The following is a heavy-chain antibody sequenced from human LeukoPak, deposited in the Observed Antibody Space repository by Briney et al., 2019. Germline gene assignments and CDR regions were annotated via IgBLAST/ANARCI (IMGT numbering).Heavy chain of an antibody. CDR3: AKDLSIVATILGY. CDR1: GFTFSSYW. J-gene: IGHJ4*02. D-gene: IGHD5-12*01. V-gene: IGHV3-30*02. CDR2: IRYDGSNK. Sequence: GGSLRLSCAASGFTFSSYWMSWVRQAPGKGLEWVAFIRYDGSNKYYADSVKGRFTISRDNSKNTLYMQMNSLRAEDTAVYYWAKDLSIVATILGYWGKGTLVTVSS.